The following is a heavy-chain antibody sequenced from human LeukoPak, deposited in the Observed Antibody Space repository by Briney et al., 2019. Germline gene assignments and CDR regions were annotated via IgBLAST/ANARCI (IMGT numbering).Heavy chain of an antibody. CDR1: GFTFSSYG. J-gene: IGHJ4*02. Sequence: PGGSLRLSCAASGFTFSSYGISWVRQAPGKGLEWVAYIKQDGSNKYYADSVKGRFTISRDNAKNSLYLQMNSLRAEDTAVYYCARGYGNYGYWGQGNLVTVSS. D-gene: IGHD4-11*01. CDR3: ARGYGNYGY. CDR2: IKQDGSNK. V-gene: IGHV3-7*01.